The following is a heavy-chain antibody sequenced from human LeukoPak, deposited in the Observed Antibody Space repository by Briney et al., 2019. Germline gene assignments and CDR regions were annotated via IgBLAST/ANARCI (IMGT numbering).Heavy chain of an antibody. CDR1: GFTFSSYA. CDR2: ISYDGSNK. Sequence: GGSLRLSCAASGFTFSSYAMHWVRQAPGKGLEWVAVISYDGSNKYYADSVKGRFTISRDNSKNTLYLQMNSLRAEDTAVYYCAKEKHGDYVDYYYYMDVWGKGTTVTVSS. V-gene: IGHV3-30*04. CDR3: AKEKHGDYVDYYYYMDV. J-gene: IGHJ6*03. D-gene: IGHD4-17*01.